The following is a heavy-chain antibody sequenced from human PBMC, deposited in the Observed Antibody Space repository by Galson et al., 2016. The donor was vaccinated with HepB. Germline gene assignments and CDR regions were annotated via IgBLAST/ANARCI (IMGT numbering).Heavy chain of an antibody. CDR1: GYVFTAYY. CDR2: INPNDGGT. Sequence: SVKVSCKVSGYVFTAYYMHWVRQAPGQGLEWMAWINPNDGGTNIAQKFRGKVTLTWDTSIGTVYMELRRLTPDDTAIYYCARPPQGTALDYWGQGTPVTVSS. CDR3: ARPPQGTALDY. J-gene: IGHJ4*02. V-gene: IGHV1-2*02. D-gene: IGHD2-21*02.